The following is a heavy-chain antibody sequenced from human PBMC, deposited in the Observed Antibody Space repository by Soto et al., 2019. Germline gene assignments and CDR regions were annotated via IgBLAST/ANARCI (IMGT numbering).Heavy chain of an antibody. CDR3: AKTLGPSAIHPFS. Sequence: GGSLRLSCAASGFTFSSYAMTWVRQAPGKGLEWVSAIYSSGVTYYTDSVKGRFTVSRGDSKNTLYLQMNILRAEDTAVYYCAKTLGPSAIHPFSWGQGTLVTVSS. D-gene: IGHD2-2*02. J-gene: IGHJ5*02. CDR1: GFTFSSYA. V-gene: IGHV3-23*01. CDR2: IYSSGVT.